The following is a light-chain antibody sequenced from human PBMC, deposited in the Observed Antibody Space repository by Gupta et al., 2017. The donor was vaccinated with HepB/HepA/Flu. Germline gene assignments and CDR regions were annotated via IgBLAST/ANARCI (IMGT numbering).Light chain of an antibody. Sequence: IVLPQSPATLSLSPGERATLSCRASQSVSSYLAWYQQKPGQAPRLLIYDASNRATGIPARFSGSGSATEFTLTISSLEPEDFAVYYCQQRSYWPLTFGGGTKVDIK. CDR1: QSVSSY. CDR3: QQRSYWPLT. J-gene: IGKJ4*01. CDR2: DAS. V-gene: IGKV3-11*01.